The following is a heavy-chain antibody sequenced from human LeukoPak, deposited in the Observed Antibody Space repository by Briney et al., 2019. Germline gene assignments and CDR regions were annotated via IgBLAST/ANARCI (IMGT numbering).Heavy chain of an antibody. CDR3: AKYGLYGSGSYYDY. CDR2: ISGSGGST. CDR1: GFTFSSYG. J-gene: IGHJ4*02. D-gene: IGHD3-10*01. Sequence: PGGSLRLSCAASGFTFSSYGMSWARQAPGKGLEWVSGISGSGGSTYHADSVKGRFTISRDNSKNTLYLQMNSLRAEDTAVYYCAKYGLYGSGSYYDYWGQGTLVTVSS. V-gene: IGHV3-23*01.